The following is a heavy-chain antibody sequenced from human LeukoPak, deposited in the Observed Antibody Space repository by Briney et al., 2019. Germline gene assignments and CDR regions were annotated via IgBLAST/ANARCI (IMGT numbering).Heavy chain of an antibody. CDR1: GGSISSSSYY. D-gene: IGHD2-2*01. CDR2: IYYSGST. Sequence: PSETLSLTCTVSGGSISSSSYYWGWIRQPPGKGLEWIVSIYYSGSTYYNPSLNRRVTISVDTSKNQFSLQLSSVTAADTAVYYCARQLGYCSSTSCYADKVDYWGQGTLVTVSS. CDR3: ARQLGYCSSTSCYADKVDY. V-gene: IGHV4-39*01. J-gene: IGHJ4*02.